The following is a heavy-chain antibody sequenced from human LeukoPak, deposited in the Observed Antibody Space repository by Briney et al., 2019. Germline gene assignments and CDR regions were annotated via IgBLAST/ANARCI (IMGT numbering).Heavy chain of an antibody. Sequence: PGGSLRLSCAASGFTFSSYAMSWVRQAPGKGLEWVSAISGSGGSTYYADSVKGRFTISRDNSKNTLYLQMNSLRAEDTAVYYCAITLEDCYYGMDVWGQGTTVTVSS. V-gene: IGHV3-23*01. CDR2: ISGSGGST. CDR3: AITLEDCYYGMDV. CDR1: GFTFSSYA. J-gene: IGHJ6*02.